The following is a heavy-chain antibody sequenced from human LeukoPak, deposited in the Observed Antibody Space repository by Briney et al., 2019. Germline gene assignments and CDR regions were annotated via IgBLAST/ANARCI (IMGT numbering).Heavy chain of an antibody. CDR2: INPNSGAT. D-gene: IGHD1-7*01. CDR3: ARAWITATTSFDY. J-gene: IGHJ4*02. V-gene: IGHV1-2*02. CDR1: GYTFTGEF. Sequence: ASVKVSCKASGYTFTGEFMHWLRQGPGQGLEWMGWINPNSGATHYAQKFQGRIIMTRDTSISTAYMELSRLTSDDTAIYYGARAWITATTSFDYWGQGTLVTVSS.